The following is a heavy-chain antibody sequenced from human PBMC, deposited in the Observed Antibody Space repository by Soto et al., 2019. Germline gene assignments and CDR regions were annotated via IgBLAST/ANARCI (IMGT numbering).Heavy chain of an antibody. CDR3: ARRYCSSPRSCPMGYGLDV. CDR1: GYIFSSYW. Sequence: PGESLKISCKSYGYIFSSYWIGWVRQMPGKGLEWMGITYPGDSDTRYSPSFQGQVTISADKFSNTVYLQWDSLQASDTGTYYCARRYCSSPRSCPMGYGLDVWGQGTTVTVSS. V-gene: IGHV5-51*01. J-gene: IGHJ6*02. D-gene: IGHD2-2*01. CDR2: TYPGDSDT.